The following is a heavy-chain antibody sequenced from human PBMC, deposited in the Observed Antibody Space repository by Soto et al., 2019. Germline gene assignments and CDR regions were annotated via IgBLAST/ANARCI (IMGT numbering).Heavy chain of an antibody. CDR2: IKSKTDGGTT. Sequence: GGSLRLSCAASGFTFSNAWMSWVRQAPGKGLEWVGRIKSKTDGGTTDYAAPVKGRFTISRDDSKNTLYLQMNSLKTEDTAVYYCTTDKLEDPGYDYIWGSYRTAGFDYWGQGTLVTVSS. CDR1: GFTFSNAW. D-gene: IGHD3-16*02. J-gene: IGHJ4*02. CDR3: TTDKLEDPGYDYIWGSYRTAGFDY. V-gene: IGHV3-15*01.